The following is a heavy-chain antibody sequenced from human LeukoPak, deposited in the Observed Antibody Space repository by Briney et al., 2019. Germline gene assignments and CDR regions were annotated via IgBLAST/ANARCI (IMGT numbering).Heavy chain of an antibody. CDR2: MSRTGST. V-gene: IGHV4-39*07. D-gene: IGHD5-12*01. Sequence: SETLSLTCTVSGGSISSGSYYWSWIRQSPGKGLEWIGSMSRTGSTYYNPSLKSRVTISIDTSNNQFSLRLSSVTAADTAVYYCARHPDLGFWGQGTLVTVSS. J-gene: IGHJ4*02. CDR3: ARHPDLGF. CDR1: GGSISSGSYY.